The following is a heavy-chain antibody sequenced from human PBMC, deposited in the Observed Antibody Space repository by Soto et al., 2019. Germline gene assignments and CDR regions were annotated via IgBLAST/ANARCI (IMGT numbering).Heavy chain of an antibody. CDR3: ARDGGDYDFCNGYYFDY. V-gene: IGHV3-33*01. Sequence: QVQLVESGGGVVQPGRSLRLSCAASGFTFSSYGMHWVRQAPGKGLEWVAVIWYDGSNKFYADSVKGRFTISRDNSKNTLYLKMNSLRAEDTAVYYCARDGGDYDFCNGYYFDYWGQGTLVTVSS. CDR1: GFTFSSYG. CDR2: IWYDGSNK. D-gene: IGHD3-3*01. J-gene: IGHJ4*02.